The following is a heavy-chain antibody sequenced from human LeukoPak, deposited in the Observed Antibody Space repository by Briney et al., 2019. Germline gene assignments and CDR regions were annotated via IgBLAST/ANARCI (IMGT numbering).Heavy chain of an antibody. CDR3: ARGAYDSSGMAFGY. J-gene: IGHJ4*02. CDR1: GGSISSSSYY. CDR2: IYYSGST. V-gene: IGHV4-39*07. D-gene: IGHD3-22*01. Sequence: SETLSLTCTVSGGSISSSSYYWGWIRQPPGKGLEWIGSIYYSGSTYYNPSLKSRVTISVDTSKNQFSLKLSSVTAADTAVYYCARGAYDSSGMAFGYWGQGTLVTVSS.